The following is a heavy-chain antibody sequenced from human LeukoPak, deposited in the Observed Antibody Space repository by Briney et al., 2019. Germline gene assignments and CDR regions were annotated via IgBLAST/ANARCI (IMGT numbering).Heavy chain of an antibody. CDR2: ISSSSGTI. V-gene: IGHV3-48*01. CDR1: GFIFSNYN. CDR3: VSGHYNDY. J-gene: IGHJ4*02. Sequence: PGGSLRLSCAASGFIFSNYNMNWVRQTPGKGLEWLSYISSSSGTIYYADSVKGRFTISGDNAKNSLYLQMSSLRADDTAVYYCVSGHYNDYRSQGTLVTVSS.